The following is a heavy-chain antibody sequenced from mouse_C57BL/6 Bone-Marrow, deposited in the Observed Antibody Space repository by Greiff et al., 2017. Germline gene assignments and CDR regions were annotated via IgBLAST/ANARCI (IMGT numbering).Heavy chain of an antibody. Sequence: EVKLMESGGGLVQPGGSLKLSCAASGFTFSDYYMYWVRQTPEKRLEWVAYISNGGGSTYYPDTVKGRFTISRDNAKNTLYLQMSRLKSEDTAMYYCARQGSYIDYWGQGTTLTVSS. J-gene: IGHJ2*01. V-gene: IGHV5-12*01. CDR3: ARQGSYIDY. CDR1: GFTFSDYY. CDR2: ISNGGGST. D-gene: IGHD1-1*01.